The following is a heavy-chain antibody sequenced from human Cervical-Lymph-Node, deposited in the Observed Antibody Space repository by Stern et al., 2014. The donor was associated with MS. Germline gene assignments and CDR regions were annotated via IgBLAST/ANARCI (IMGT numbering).Heavy chain of an antibody. CDR3: ARGVMVAATYAYDI. V-gene: IGHV3-74*02. CDR1: GFTFSTSW. Sequence: EVQLVESGGGLVQPGGPRGLPCAAPGFTFSTSWMHWVRQAPGKGLGWVSRINSDESSTTYADSVKGRFSISRDNDKNTLYLQMNSLRAEDTAVYYCARGVMVAATYAYDIWGQGTMVTISS. CDR2: INSDESST. D-gene: IGHD2-15*01. J-gene: IGHJ3*02.